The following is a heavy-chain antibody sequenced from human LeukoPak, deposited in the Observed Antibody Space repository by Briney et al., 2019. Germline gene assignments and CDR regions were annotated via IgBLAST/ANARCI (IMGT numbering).Heavy chain of an antibody. CDR2: IEEYGNEI. D-gene: IGHD3/OR15-3a*01. J-gene: IGHJ4*02. CDR1: GFTFTSYW. CDR3: ARPSFRTGSYFDH. Sequence: PGGSLRLSCAASGFTFTSYWMGWVRQAPGKGLEWVANIEEYGNEIHYVDSVKGRFTISRDNTRTSLYLQMNSLRVEDTAVYYCARPSFRTGSYFDHWDQGTLVTVSS. V-gene: IGHV3-7*01.